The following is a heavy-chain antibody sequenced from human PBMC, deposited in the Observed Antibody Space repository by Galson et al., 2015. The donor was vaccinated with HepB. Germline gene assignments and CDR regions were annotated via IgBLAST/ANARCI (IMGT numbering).Heavy chain of an antibody. Sequence: SLRLSCAASGFTFRRYWMTWVRQAPGKGLEWVANINEDGSVQHYVDSVKGRFTISRENAKKSLFLQMNSLRAEDTAVYYCARDSSPYCDSSTCYDALDIWGQRTMVTASS. CDR2: INEDGSVQ. J-gene: IGHJ3*02. CDR1: GFTFRRYW. V-gene: IGHV3-7*01. CDR3: ARDSSPYCDSSTCYDALDI. D-gene: IGHD2-2*01.